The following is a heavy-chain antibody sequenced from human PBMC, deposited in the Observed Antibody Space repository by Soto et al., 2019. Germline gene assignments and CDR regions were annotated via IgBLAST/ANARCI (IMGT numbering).Heavy chain of an antibody. CDR1: GFTFSSYG. CDR3: AKDLGDYDYYGMDV. CDR2: ISYDGSNK. J-gene: IGHJ6*01. V-gene: IGHV3-30*18. Sequence: QVQLVESGGGVVQPGRSLRLSCAASGFTFSSYGMHWVRQAPGKGLEWVAVISYDGSNKYYADSVKGRFTISRDNSKNTLYLQMNSLRAEDTAVYYCAKDLGDYDYYGMDVW. D-gene: IGHD4-17*01.